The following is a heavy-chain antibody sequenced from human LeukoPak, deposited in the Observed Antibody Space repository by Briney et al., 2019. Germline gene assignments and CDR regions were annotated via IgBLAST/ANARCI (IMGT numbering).Heavy chain of an antibody. V-gene: IGHV4-34*01. CDR3: ARGAVAGFDY. J-gene: IGHJ4*02. Sequence: LKPSETLSLTCAVYGGSFSGYYWSWIRQPPGKGLEWIGEINHSGSTNYNPSLKSRVTISVDTSKNQFSLKLSSVTAADTAVYYCARGAVAGFDYWGQGTLVTVSS. D-gene: IGHD6-19*01. CDR1: GGSFSGYY. CDR2: INHSGST.